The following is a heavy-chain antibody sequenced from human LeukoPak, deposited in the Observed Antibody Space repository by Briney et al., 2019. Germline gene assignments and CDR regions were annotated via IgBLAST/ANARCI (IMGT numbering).Heavy chain of an antibody. CDR1: GASISGSGYY. Sequence: SETLSLTCAVSGASISGSGYYWGWIRQPPGKGLEWIGSIYHSGSTYYNPSLKSRVTISVDTSKNQFSLYLDSVTAADTAVYYCARDWNRYAYWGQGTLVTVSS. V-gene: IGHV4-39*07. CDR3: ARDWNRYAY. D-gene: IGHD1-1*01. J-gene: IGHJ4*02. CDR2: IYHSGST.